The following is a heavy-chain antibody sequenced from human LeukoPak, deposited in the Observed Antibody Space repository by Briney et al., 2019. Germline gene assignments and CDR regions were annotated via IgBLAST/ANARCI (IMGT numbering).Heavy chain of an antibody. J-gene: IGHJ6*02. CDR3: ARQRSGFWSGRYGMDV. V-gene: IGHV4-30-2*01. D-gene: IGHD3-3*01. Sequence: SETLSLTCAVSGGSISSGGYSWSWIRQPPGKGLEWIGYIYHSGSTYYNPSLKSRVTISVDRSKNQFSLKLSSVTAADTAVYYCARQRSGFWSGRYGMDVWGQGTTVTVSS. CDR2: IYHSGST. CDR1: GGSISSGGYS.